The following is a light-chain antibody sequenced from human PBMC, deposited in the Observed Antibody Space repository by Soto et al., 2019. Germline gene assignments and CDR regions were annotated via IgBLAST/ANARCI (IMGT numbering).Light chain of an antibody. CDR1: QSVSTN. CDR3: QQYNDWPRWT. J-gene: IGKJ1*01. CDR2: GAS. Sequence: EMLMTQSPATLSVSPGERATLSCRASQSVSTNLAWYQQKPGQAPRLLIYGASTRATGIPARFSGSGSGTEFTLAISSLQSEDFGVYDCQQYNDWPRWTFGQGTKVEIK. V-gene: IGKV3-15*01.